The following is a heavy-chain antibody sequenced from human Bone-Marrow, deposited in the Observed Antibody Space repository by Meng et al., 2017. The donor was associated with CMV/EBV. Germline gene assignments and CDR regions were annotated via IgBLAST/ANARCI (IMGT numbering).Heavy chain of an antibody. J-gene: IGHJ4*02. CDR1: GFTFSDFY. V-gene: IGHV3-11*04. CDR3: RVSGPTNFDY. D-gene: IGHD5-12*01. CDR2: ISSSGSTI. Sequence: GESLKISCAASGFTFSDFYMSWIRQAPGKGLEWVSYISSSGSTIYFADSVKGRFTISRDNVKNSLFLEMNSLRDEDTAMYYCRVSGPTNFDYWGQGTLVTVSS.